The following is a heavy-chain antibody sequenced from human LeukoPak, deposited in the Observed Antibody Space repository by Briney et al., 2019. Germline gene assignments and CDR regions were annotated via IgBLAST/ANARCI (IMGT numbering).Heavy chain of an antibody. CDR2: ISYDGSKK. CDR1: GFTFSSSG. Sequence: GRSLRLSCAASGFTFSSSGMHWVRQAPGKGLEWVAVISYDGSKKNYVDSMKGRSTISRDNSKNMLYLQLNSLRAEDTAVYYCAKLQWEPPDHWGQGTLVTVSS. D-gene: IGHD1-26*01. V-gene: IGHV3-30*18. J-gene: IGHJ4*02. CDR3: AKLQWEPPDH.